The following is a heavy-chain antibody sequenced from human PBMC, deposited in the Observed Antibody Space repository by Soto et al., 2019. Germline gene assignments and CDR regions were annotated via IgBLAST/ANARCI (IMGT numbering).Heavy chain of an antibody. CDR1: GFTFSSYW. J-gene: IGHJ5*02. V-gene: IGHV3-7*01. CDR2: IKQDGSEK. CDR3: ARDHCTNGVCTNWFDP. D-gene: IGHD2-8*01. Sequence: GGSLRLSCAASGFTFSSYWMSWVRQAPGKGLEWVANIKQDGSEKYYVDSVKGRFTISRDNAKNSLYLQMNSLRAEDTAVYYCARDHCTNGVCTNWFDPWGQGTLVTVSS.